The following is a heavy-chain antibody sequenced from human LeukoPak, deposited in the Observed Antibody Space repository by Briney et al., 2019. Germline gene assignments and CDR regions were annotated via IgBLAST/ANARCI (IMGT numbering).Heavy chain of an antibody. D-gene: IGHD1-1*01. CDR2: ISSSNFYI. J-gene: IGHJ4*02. V-gene: IGHV3-21*04. CDR3: ARTGNPAIGEY. CDR1: GFTFSSSS. Sequence: GGSLRLSCAASGFTFSSSSMNWVRQAPGKGLELVSSISSSNFYIYYADSVKGRFTISRDDSKNTLFFQMNSLRAEDTAVYFCARTGNPAIGEYWGQGTLVTVSS.